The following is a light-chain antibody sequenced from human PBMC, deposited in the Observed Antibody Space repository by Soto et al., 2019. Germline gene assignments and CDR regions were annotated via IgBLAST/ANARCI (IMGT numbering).Light chain of an antibody. J-gene: IGKJ1*01. CDR1: QSISSW. CDR3: QQYNSYWT. V-gene: IGKV1-5*01. CDR2: DAS. Sequence: DIQMTQSPSTLSASVGDRVTITCRASQSISSWLAWYQQKPGKAPKLLIYDASSLESGVPSRFSGSGSGTGFTLTISSLQPDDFATYYCQQYNSYWTFGQGTKV.